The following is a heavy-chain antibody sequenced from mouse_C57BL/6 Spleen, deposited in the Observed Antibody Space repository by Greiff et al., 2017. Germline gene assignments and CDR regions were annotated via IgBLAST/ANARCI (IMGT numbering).Heavy chain of an antibody. Sequence: QVQLQQSGAELVKPGASVKLSCKASGYTFTAYPIHWVKQRPGQGLEWIGWFYPGSGSIKYNEKFKDKATLTAEKSSNTVYMELSRLTSEDSAVYFCARRGEVTWPFDYWGQGTTLTVSS. CDR3: ARRGEVTWPFDY. D-gene: IGHD2-2*01. J-gene: IGHJ2*01. V-gene: IGHV1-62-2*01. CDR1: GYTFTAYP. CDR2: FYPGSGSI.